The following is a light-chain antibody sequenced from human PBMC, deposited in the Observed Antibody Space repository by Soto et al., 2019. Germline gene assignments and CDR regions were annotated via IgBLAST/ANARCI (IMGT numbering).Light chain of an antibody. Sequence: QSVLTQPPSVSGAPGQRVTISCTGSSSNIGAGYDVHWYQQLPGTAPKLLIYGNSNRPSGVPDRFSGSKSGTSASLAITGLQADDAADYHCQSYDSSLSGVVFGGGTQLTVL. J-gene: IGLJ2*01. CDR2: GNS. V-gene: IGLV1-40*01. CDR1: SSNIGAGYD. CDR3: QSYDSSLSGVV.